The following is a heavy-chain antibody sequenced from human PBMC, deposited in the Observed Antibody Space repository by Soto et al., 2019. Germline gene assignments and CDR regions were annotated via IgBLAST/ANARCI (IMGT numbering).Heavy chain of an antibody. Sequence: EVQLVESGGGLVKPGGSLRLSCAASGFTFSNAWMTWVRQAPGKGLEWVGRIKSKTDGGTTDYAAAVKGRFTISREESKNTLYLQMNSLKTDDTAVYYCNTEYDDTSSEYYFDYWGQGTLVTVSS. CDR3: NTEYDDTSSEYYFDY. CDR2: IKSKTDGGTT. CDR1: GFTFSNAW. D-gene: IGHD3-22*01. J-gene: IGHJ4*02. V-gene: IGHV3-15*01.